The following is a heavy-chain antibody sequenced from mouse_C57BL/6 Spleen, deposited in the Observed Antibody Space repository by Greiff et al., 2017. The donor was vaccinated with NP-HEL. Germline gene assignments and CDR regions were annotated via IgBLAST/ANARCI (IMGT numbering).Heavy chain of an antibody. Sequence: QVQLQQSGAELVMPGASVKLSCKASGYTFTSYWMHWVKQRPGQGLEWIGEIDPSDSYTNYNQKFKGKSTLTVDKSSSTAYMQLSSLTSEDSAVYYCARGRYYGKRGYAMDYWGQGTSVTVSS. CDR3: ARGRYYGKRGYAMDY. CDR1: GYTFTSYW. V-gene: IGHV1-69*01. CDR2: IDPSDSYT. D-gene: IGHD2-1*01. J-gene: IGHJ4*01.